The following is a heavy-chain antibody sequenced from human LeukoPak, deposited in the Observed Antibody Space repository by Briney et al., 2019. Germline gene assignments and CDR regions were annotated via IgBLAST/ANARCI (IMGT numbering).Heavy chain of an antibody. J-gene: IGHJ1*01. Sequence: GGSLRLSCAASGFTFSSYSMNWVRQAPGKGLEWVSSISSSSSYIYYADSVKGRFTISRDNAKNSLYLQMNSLRAEDTAVYYCARASYYYGSGSPKYFQHWGQGTLVTVSS. CDR1: GFTFSSYS. V-gene: IGHV3-21*01. CDR3: ARASYYYGSGSPKYFQH. CDR2: ISSSSSYI. D-gene: IGHD3-10*01.